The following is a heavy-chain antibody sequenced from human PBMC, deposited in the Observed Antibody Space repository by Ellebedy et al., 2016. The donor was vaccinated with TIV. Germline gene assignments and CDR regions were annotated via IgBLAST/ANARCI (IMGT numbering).Heavy chain of an antibody. Sequence: MPSETLSLTCTVSNASLSGYYWSWIRQPAGKGLEWVGRIFSSGSTNYNPSLKSRITMSIDTSTNQFSLNLRSVTAADSADYYCARQDAFMDVWGQGTTVTVSS. CDR3: ARQDAFMDV. J-gene: IGHJ6*02. V-gene: IGHV4-4*07. CDR1: NASLSGYY. CDR2: IFSSGST. D-gene: IGHD5-24*01.